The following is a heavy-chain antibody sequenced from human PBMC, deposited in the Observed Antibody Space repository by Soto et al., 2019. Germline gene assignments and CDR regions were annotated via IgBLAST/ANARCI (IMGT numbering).Heavy chain of an antibody. CDR2: ISSGSSTI. CDR3: ARDIRDWDGERAFDY. D-gene: IGHD1-1*01. V-gene: IGHV3-48*02. J-gene: IGHJ4*02. Sequence: GGSLRLSCAASGFTFMTYSMNWVRQAPGKGLEWVSYISSGSSTIYYADSVGGRFTISRDNAKNSLYLQMNSLRDEDTAVYYCARDIRDWDGERAFDYWGQGTQVTVS. CDR1: GFTFMTYS.